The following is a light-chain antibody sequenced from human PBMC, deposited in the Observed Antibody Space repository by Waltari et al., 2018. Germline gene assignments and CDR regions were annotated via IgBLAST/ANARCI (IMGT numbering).Light chain of an antibody. Sequence: SSELTQSPAVSVALGQTVRITCPGACLRSYYARWYQQKPGQTPVIVIYGKNNRTVIPDRFSGSSTGNTASLTITGAQAEDEADYYCNSRDSSGNHVVFGGGTKLTVL. V-gene: IGLV3-19*01. J-gene: IGLJ2*01. CDR1: CLRSYY. CDR3: NSRDSSGNHVV. CDR2: GKN.